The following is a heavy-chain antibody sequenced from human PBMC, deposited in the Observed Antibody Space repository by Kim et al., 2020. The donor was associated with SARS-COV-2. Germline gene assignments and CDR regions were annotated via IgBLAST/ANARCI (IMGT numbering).Heavy chain of an antibody. D-gene: IGHD3-10*01. V-gene: IGHV1-18*01. CDR2: ISAYNGNT. CDR3: ALSLLWFREPFLFDY. CDR1: GYTFTSYG. Sequence: ASVKVSCKASGYTFTSYGISWVRQAPGQGLEWMGWISAYNGNTNYAQKLQGRVTMTTDTSTSTAYMELRSLRSDDTAVYYCALSLLWFREPFLFDYWGQGTLVTVSS. J-gene: IGHJ4*02.